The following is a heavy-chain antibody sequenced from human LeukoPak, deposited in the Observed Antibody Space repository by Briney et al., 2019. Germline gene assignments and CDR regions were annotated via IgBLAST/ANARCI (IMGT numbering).Heavy chain of an antibody. CDR1: GFTVSSNY. CDR2: IYSGGST. V-gene: IGHV3-66*01. Sequence: GGFLRLSCAASGFTVSSNYMSWVRQAPGKGLEWVSVIYSGGSTYYADSVKGRFTISRDNAKNSLYLQMNSLRAEDTAVYYCARDRKDTAMVTIDYWGQGTLVTVSS. J-gene: IGHJ4*02. D-gene: IGHD5-18*01. CDR3: ARDRKDTAMVTIDY.